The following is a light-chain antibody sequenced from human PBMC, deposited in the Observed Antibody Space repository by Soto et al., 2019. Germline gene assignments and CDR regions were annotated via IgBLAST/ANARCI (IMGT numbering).Light chain of an antibody. CDR1: QSISSY. J-gene: IGKJ2*01. CDR3: QQSYSTPMYT. CDR2: AAS. V-gene: IGKV1-39*01. Sequence: DIQMTQSPSSLSASVGDRVTITCRASQSISSYLNWYQQKPGKAPKLLIYAASSLQSGVPPRFSGSGSGTDFTRTISSLQPEDFATYYCQQSYSTPMYTFGQGTKLEIK.